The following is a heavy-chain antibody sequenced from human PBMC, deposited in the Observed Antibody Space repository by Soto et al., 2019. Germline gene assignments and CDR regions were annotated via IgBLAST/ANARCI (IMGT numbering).Heavy chain of an antibody. CDR2: ISSSSSTI. CDR3: ASMYYYDSSGYYPGGYYGMDV. J-gene: IGHJ6*02. CDR1: GFTFSSYS. V-gene: IGHV3-48*02. D-gene: IGHD3-22*01. Sequence: PGGSLRLSCAASGFTFSSYSMNWVRQAPGKGLEWVSYISSSSSTIYYADSVKGRFTISRDNAKNSLYLQMNSLRDEDTAVYYCASMYYYDSSGYYPGGYYGMDVWAQGTTVTVSS.